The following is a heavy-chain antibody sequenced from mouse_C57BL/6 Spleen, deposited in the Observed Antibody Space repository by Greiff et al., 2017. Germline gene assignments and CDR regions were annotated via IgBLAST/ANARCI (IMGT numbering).Heavy chain of an antibody. CDR1: GYTFTSYW. CDR2: IDPSDSET. V-gene: IGHV1-52*01. D-gene: IGHD3-2*02. J-gene: IGHJ2*01. Sequence: QVQLKQPGAELVRPGSSVKLSCKASGYTFTSYWMHWVKQRPIQGLEWIGNIDPSDSETHYNQKFKDKATLTVDKSSSTAYMQLSSLTSEDSAVYYCASSTAQATWGYFDYWGQGTTLTVSS. CDR3: ASSTAQATWGYFDY.